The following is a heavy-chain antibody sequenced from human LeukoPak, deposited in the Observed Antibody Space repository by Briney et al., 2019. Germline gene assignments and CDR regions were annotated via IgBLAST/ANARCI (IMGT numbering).Heavy chain of an antibody. D-gene: IGHD6-13*01. CDR2: ISYSGDTI. CDR3: ARLGIITAAGSNDY. Sequence: PGGSLRLSCAASEFTFSDYYMSWSRQDPGKGLEGVSYISYSGDTIYYADSVKGRFTVSRDNAKNSLYLQMNSLRAEDTAVYYCARLGIITAAGSNDYWGQGTLVTVSS. J-gene: IGHJ4*02. CDR1: EFTFSDYY. V-gene: IGHV3-11*01.